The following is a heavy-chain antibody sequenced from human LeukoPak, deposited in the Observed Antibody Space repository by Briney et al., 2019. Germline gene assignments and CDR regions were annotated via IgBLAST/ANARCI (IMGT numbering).Heavy chain of an antibody. D-gene: IGHD3-22*01. CDR2: INAGNGNT. V-gene: IGHV1-3*01. J-gene: IGHJ2*01. CDR3: ARDYYDSSGYPYWYFDL. CDR1: GYAFTSYA. Sequence: ASVKVSCKASGYAFTSYAMHWVRQAPGQRLEWMGWINAGNGNTKYSQKFQGRVTITRDTSASTAYMELSSLRSEDTAVYYCARDYYDSSGYPYWYFDLWGRGTLVTVSS.